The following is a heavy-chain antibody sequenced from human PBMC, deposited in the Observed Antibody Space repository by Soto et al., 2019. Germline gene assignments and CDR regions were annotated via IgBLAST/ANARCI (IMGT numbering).Heavy chain of an antibody. CDR1: GGSFSGYY. CDR3: AREVLLCFGRRKGLDP. D-gene: IGHD3-10*01. J-gene: IGHJ5*02. CDR2: INHSGST. V-gene: IGHV4-34*01. Sequence: PSETLSLTCAVYGGSFSGYYWSWIRQPPGKGLEWIGEINHSGSTNYNPSLKSRVTISVDTSKNLFSLKLSSVTAADTAVYYCAREVLLCFGRRKGLDPSGQGTLVTVPS.